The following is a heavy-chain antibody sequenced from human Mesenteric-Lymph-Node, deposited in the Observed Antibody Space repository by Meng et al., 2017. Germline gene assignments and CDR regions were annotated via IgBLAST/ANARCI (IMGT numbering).Heavy chain of an antibody. CDR3: ARDLDYYDSSGYWDDAFDI. CDR1: GGSVSSGSYY. J-gene: IGHJ3*02. D-gene: IGHD3-22*01. CDR2: IYYSGST. Sequence: GSLRLSCTVSGGSVSSGSYYWSWIRQPPGKGLEWIGYIYYSGSTNYNPSLKSRVTISVDTSKNQFSLKLSSVTAADTAVYYCARDLDYYDSSGYWDDAFDIWGQGTMVTVSS. V-gene: IGHV4-61*01.